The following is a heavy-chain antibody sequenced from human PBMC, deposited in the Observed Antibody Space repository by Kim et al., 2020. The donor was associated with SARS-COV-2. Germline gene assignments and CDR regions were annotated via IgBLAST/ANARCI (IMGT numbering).Heavy chain of an antibody. CDR3: AREYYDMGGGQHFDY. Sequence: ASVKVSCKASGYTFTGYYMHWVRQAPGQGLEWMGRINPNSGGTNYAQKFQGRVTMTRDTSISTAYMELSRLRSDDTAVYYCAREYYDMGGGQHFDYWGQGTLVTVSS. V-gene: IGHV1-2*06. CDR2: INPNSGGT. D-gene: IGHD3-22*01. J-gene: IGHJ4*02. CDR1: GYTFTGYY.